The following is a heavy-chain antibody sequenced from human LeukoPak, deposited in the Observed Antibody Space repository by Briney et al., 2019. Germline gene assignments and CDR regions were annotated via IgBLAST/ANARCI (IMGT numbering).Heavy chain of an antibody. CDR2: IRDDGSTR. D-gene: IGHD3-22*01. CDR1: GFTFSRYG. J-gene: IGHJ4*02. V-gene: IGHV3-30*02. CDR3: ARILLYDSSGLDY. Sequence: GGSLRLSCAASGFTFSRYGLHWVRQAPGKGLEWVAFIRDDGSTRYYADSVKGRFTVSGDNSKNTLYLQMDSLRTEDTAVYYCARILLYDSSGLDYWGQGTLVTVSS.